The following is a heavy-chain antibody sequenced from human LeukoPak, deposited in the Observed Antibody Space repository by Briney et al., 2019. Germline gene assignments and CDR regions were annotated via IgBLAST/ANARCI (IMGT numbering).Heavy chain of an antibody. CDR1: GGSISSYY. V-gene: IGHV4-59*01. Sequence: PSETLSLTCTVSGGSISSYYWSWIRQPPGKGLEWIGYIYYSGSTNYNPSLKSRVTISVDTSKNQFSLKLSSVTAADTAVYYCARQRDGYGMDVWGQGTLVTVSS. J-gene: IGHJ6*02. D-gene: IGHD5-24*01. CDR2: IYYSGST. CDR3: ARQRDGYGMDV.